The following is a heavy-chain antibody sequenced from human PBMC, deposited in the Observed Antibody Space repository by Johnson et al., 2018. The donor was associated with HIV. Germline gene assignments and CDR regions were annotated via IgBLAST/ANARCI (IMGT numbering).Heavy chain of an antibody. CDR3: ARAIGNWDAFDI. D-gene: IGHD7-27*01. Sequence: VQLVESGGGVVQPGGSLRLSCAASGFTVSSNYMSWVRQAPGKGLEWVSVIYSGASTYYADSVKGRFTISRDNSKNTLYLQMNSLRAEDTAVYYCARAIGNWDAFDIWGQGTMVTVSS. J-gene: IGHJ3*02. CDR1: GFTVSSNY. V-gene: IGHV3-66*02. CDR2: IYSGAST.